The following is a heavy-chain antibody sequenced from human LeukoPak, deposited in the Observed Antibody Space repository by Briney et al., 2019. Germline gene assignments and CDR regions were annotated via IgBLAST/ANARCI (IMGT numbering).Heavy chain of an antibody. V-gene: IGHV3-23*01. D-gene: IGHD2-15*01. CDR2: ISNNGGYT. CDR3: ARETSSVHSNAGPPFDY. Sequence: GGSLRLSCAASGFTFSSSAMSWARQAPGKGLEWVSAISNNGGYTYYADSVQGRFTISRDNSKSTLCLQMNSLRAEDTAVYYCARETSSVHSNAGPPFDYWGQGTLVTVSS. CDR1: GFTFSSSA. J-gene: IGHJ4*02.